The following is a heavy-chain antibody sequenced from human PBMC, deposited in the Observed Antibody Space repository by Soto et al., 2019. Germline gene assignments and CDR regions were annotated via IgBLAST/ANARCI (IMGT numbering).Heavy chain of an antibody. CDR2: ISDYNGNT. J-gene: IGHJ6*02. V-gene: IGHV1-18*01. CDR3: AREGFYSGSGTYSPPRYYGMDV. D-gene: IGHD3-10*01. Sequence: QVHLVQSGGEVKKPGAPVKVSCRASGYTFSNYGISWVRQAPGQGLEWMRWISDYNGNTFYGKKFQGRVTMTTDTSTRTAFMELRSLRSDDTAEYYCAREGFYSGSGTYSPPRYYGMDVWGQGTTVTVSS. CDR1: GYTFSNYG.